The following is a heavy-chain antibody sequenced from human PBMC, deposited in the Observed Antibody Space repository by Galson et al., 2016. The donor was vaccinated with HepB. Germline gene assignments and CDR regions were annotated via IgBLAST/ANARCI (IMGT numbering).Heavy chain of an antibody. CDR1: GFNFSTYA. CDR2: ISSRSVAK. V-gene: IGHV3-48*01. J-gene: IGHJ6*02. CDR3: ARGDSSEVARLLNYYYGMDV. Sequence: SLRLSCAASGFNFSTYAMNWVRQAPGKGLEWISYISSRSVAKRFADSVKGRFTISRDNAKNSLYLQMNSLRAGDTAVYYCARGDSSEVARLLNYYYGMDVWGQGTTVTVSS. D-gene: IGHD6-6*01.